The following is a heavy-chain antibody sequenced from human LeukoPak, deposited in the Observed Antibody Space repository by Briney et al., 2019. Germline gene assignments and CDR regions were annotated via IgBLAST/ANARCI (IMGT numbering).Heavy chain of an antibody. CDR3: ARDIAYCGGDCYSGIHNWFDP. CDR1: GYTFTSYG. Sequence: ASVKVSCKASGYTFTSYGISWVRQAPGQGLEWMGWISAYNGNTNYAQKLQGRVTMTTDTSTSTAYMELRSLRSDDTAVYYCARDIAYCGGDCYSGIHNWFDPWGQGTLVTVSS. J-gene: IGHJ5*02. V-gene: IGHV1-18*01. CDR2: ISAYNGNT. D-gene: IGHD2-21*02.